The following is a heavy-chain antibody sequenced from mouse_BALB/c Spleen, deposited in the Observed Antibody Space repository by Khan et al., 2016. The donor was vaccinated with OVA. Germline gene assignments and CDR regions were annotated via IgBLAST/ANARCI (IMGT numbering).Heavy chain of an antibody. V-gene: IGHV5-6*01. D-gene: IGHD4-1*01. CDR2: FSSGGVYT. CDR1: GFTFSSYS. CDR3: ASHLTGSFAY. Sequence: EVELVESGGDLVKPGGSLKLSCAASGFTFSSYSMSWVPQTPTKGLGWAATFSSGGVYTYYPDSVKGRFTISRDNAKNTLYLQMSSLKSEDTAMYYCASHLTGSFAYWGQGTLVTVSA. J-gene: IGHJ3*01.